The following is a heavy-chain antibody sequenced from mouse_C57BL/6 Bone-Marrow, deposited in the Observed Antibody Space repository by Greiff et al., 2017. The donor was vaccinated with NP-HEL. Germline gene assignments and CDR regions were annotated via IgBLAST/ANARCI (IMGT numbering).Heavy chain of an antibody. V-gene: IGHV1-53*01. J-gene: IGHJ1*03. CDR3: AREGRWLRRGYWYFDV. CDR1: GYTFTSYC. Sequence: QVQLQQPGTELVKPGTSVKLSCKSSGYTFTSYCMHWVKQRPGQGLEWIGNINPGNGGTNYNAKFKGKATLTADKSSSTAYMQLSSLTSDDSAVYYCAREGRWLRRGYWYFDVGDTGTTVTVSS. CDR2: INPGNGGT. D-gene: IGHD2-2*01.